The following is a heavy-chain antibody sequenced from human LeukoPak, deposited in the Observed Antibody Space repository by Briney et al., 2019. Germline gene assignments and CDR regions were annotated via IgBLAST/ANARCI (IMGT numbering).Heavy chain of an antibody. J-gene: IGHJ4*02. Sequence: PGGSLRLSCAASGFTFSDYAMHWVRQAPGKGLEWVAIISDDGIKKYYADSKKGRFTISRDNSKNTLYLQVNGLRPEDTAVYYCARDFRNTMIVVGYYFDYWGQGALVTVSS. CDR3: ARDFRNTMIVVGYYFDY. V-gene: IGHV3-30*01. CDR1: GFTFSDYA. D-gene: IGHD3-22*01. CDR2: ISDDGIKK.